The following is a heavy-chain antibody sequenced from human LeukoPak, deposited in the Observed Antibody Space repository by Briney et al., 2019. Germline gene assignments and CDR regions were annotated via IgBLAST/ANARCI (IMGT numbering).Heavy chain of an antibody. CDR1: GGTFSSYA. V-gene: IGHV1-69*06. Sequence: VASVKVSCKASGGTFSSYAISWVRQAPGQGLEWMGGIIPIFGTANYAQKFQGRVTITADKSTSTAYMELSSLRSEDTAVYYCARGGSGSSLTHYYYYYMDVWGKGTTVTVSS. CDR3: ARGGSGSSLTHYYYYYMDV. J-gene: IGHJ6*03. D-gene: IGHD3-10*01. CDR2: IIPIFGTA.